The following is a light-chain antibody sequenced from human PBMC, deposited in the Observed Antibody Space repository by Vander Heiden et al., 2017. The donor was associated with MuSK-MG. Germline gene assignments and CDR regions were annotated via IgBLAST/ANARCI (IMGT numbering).Light chain of an antibody. CDR2: RAS. Sequence: ETASTQSPGTLSLSPGEGATLSCRASQSVTNNYLGWYRQRPGQAPTLLIYRASTRATGIPDRFSGSGSRTDFTLTISRLEPEDFAVYYCQQYGSLPLTFGGGTRVEIK. CDR3: QQYGSLPLT. J-gene: IGKJ4*01. CDR1: QSVTNNY. V-gene: IGKV3-20*01.